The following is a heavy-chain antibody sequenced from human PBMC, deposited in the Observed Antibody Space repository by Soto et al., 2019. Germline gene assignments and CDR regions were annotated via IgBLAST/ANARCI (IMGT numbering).Heavy chain of an antibody. CDR3: TTYSYFTLKLVRFDY. CDR1: GFTFSSYA. V-gene: IGHV3-23*01. CDR2: ISGSSGST. Sequence: PGGSLRLSCAASGFTFSSYAMSWVRQAPGKGLEWVSAISGSSGSTYYADSVKGRFTISRDNSKNSLYLQMNSLRAEDTALYYCTTYSYFTLKLVRFDYWSLGTLVTVSS. D-gene: IGHD3-22*01. J-gene: IGHJ4*01.